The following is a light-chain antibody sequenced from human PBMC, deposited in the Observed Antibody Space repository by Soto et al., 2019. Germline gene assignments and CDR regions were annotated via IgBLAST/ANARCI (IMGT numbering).Light chain of an antibody. Sequence: DIHMTHAPSSLPASLGDIISITFRASQSIGTYLSWYQQKPGKAPKLLIYGASNLQSGVPSRFSGSGSETGFTLTISSLQPEDFATYYCQQSYSAPRTFGQGTKVDIK. J-gene: IGKJ2*01. CDR1: QSIGTY. CDR3: QQSYSAPRT. CDR2: GAS. V-gene: IGKV1-39*01.